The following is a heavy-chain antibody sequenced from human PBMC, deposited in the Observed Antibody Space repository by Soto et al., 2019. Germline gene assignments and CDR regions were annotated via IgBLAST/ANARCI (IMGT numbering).Heavy chain of an antibody. CDR2: ISNSGST. V-gene: IGHV3-23*01. Sequence: GGSLRLSCAASGFTFSDYAMSWVRQAPGKGLEWVSGISNSGSTYHADSVKGRFTISRDNSINTLFLQMNSLRAEDTAVYHCARDSGYGSGASVNHYLDYWGHGTLVTVS. J-gene: IGHJ4*01. CDR1: GFTFSDYA. D-gene: IGHD3-10*01. CDR3: ARDSGYGSGASVNHYLDY.